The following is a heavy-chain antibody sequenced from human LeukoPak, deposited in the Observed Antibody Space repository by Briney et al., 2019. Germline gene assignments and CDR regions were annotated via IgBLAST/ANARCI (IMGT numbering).Heavy chain of an antibody. CDR1: GFTFSRYE. V-gene: IGHV3-48*03. CDR3: ARGHHYYDSSAYYY. Sequence: GGSLRLSCAASGFTFSRYELNWVRQAPGKGLEWVSYISSSGSIIYYADSVKGRFTISRDNAKNSLYLQMNSLRAEDTAVYYCARGHHYYDSSAYYYWGQGTLVTVSS. J-gene: IGHJ4*02. CDR2: ISSSGSII. D-gene: IGHD3-22*01.